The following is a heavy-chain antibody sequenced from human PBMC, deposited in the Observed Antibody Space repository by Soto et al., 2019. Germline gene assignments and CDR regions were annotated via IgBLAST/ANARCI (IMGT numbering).Heavy chain of an antibody. CDR2: IYSSGST. J-gene: IGHJ5*02. D-gene: IGHD5-12*01. CDR3: ARVEMATIRPGAWFDP. CDR1: GGSISSGGYY. Sequence: QVQLQESGPGLVKPSQTLSLTCTVSGGSISSGGYYWSWIRQHPGKGLEWIGYIYSSGSTYYNPSLKSRVTISVDTSKNQFSLKLGSVTAADTAVYYCARVEMATIRPGAWFDPWGQGTLVTVSS. V-gene: IGHV4-31*03.